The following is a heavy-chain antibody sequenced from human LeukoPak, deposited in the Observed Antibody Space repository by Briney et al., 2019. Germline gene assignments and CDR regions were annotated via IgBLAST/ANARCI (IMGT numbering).Heavy chain of an antibody. CDR1: GGSFSGYY. Sequence: SETLSLTCAVYGGSFSGYYWSWIRQPPGKGLEWIGEINHSGSTNYNPSLKSRVTISVDTSKNQFSLKLSTVTAADTAVYYCARGPNAFDIWGQGTMVTVSS. CDR2: INHSGST. V-gene: IGHV4-34*01. J-gene: IGHJ3*02. CDR3: ARGPNAFDI.